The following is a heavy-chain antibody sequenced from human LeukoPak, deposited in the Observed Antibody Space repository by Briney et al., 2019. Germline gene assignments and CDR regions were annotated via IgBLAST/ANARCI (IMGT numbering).Heavy chain of an antibody. Sequence: GESLKISCKGSGYSFTTYWIAWVRHMAGKGLEWMGIIYPGDSDTRYSPSFQGQVTISADKSISTAYLQWSSLQASDSAMYYCARLSLGARVTAGSYGVDVWGQGTTVTVSS. CDR2: IYPGDSDT. V-gene: IGHV5-51*01. J-gene: IGHJ6*02. CDR3: ARLSLGARVTAGSYGVDV. CDR1: GYSFTTYW. D-gene: IGHD2-21*02.